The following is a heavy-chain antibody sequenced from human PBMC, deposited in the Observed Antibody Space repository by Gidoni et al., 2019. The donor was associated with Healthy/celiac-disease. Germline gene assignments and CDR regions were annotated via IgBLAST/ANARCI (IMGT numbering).Heavy chain of an antibody. Sequence: QVQLQESGPGLVKPSETLSLTCTVPGGPISSYYWSWIRQPPGKGLEWIGYIYYSGSTNYNPSLKSRVTISVDTAKNQFSLKLSSVTAADTAVYYCARRITGSRRAFDIWGQGTMVTVSS. CDR3: ARRITGSRRAFDI. CDR2: IYYSGST. D-gene: IGHD1-20*01. V-gene: IGHV4-59*01. J-gene: IGHJ3*02. CDR1: GGPISSYY.